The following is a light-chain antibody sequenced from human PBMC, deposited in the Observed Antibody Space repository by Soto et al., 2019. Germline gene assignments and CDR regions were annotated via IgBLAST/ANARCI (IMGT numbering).Light chain of an antibody. J-gene: IGKJ1*01. Sequence: EIVLTQSPATLSLSPGERATLSCRASQSVSSYLAWYQQKPGQAPRLLIYDASNRATGIPARFSGSGSGTDFTLTISSLEPEDFAVYYCQQYNNWPPLTFGQGTKVDIK. CDR3: QQYNNWPPLT. CDR1: QSVSSY. CDR2: DAS. V-gene: IGKV3-11*01.